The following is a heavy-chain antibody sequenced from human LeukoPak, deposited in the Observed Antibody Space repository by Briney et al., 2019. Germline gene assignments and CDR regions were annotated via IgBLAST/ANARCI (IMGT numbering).Heavy chain of an antibody. Sequence: SVKVSCKASVGTFSSYAISWVRQAPGQGLEWMGGIIPIFGTANYAQKFQGRVTITADESTSTAYMELSSLRSEDTAVYYCARDHALYCSSTSCYRYYYYGMDVWGKGTTVTVSS. J-gene: IGHJ6*04. CDR1: VGTFSSYA. CDR3: ARDHALYCSSTSCYRYYYYGMDV. CDR2: IIPIFGTA. V-gene: IGHV1-69*13. D-gene: IGHD2-2*01.